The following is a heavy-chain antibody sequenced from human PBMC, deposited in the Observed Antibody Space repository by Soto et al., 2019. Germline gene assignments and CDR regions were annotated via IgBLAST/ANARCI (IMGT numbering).Heavy chain of an antibody. CDR3: ARGGALRPNGHVPLDF. CDR1: GDSITSGMYS. Sequence: SETLSLTCTVSGDSITSGMYSWSWIRQAPGKGLEWIGNIHVTGYTAFSPSLRRRVTMSVATSRNQFSLNLNSVTAADTAVYFCARGGALRPNGHVPLDFWGQGTLVTVSS. CDR2: IHVTGYT. D-gene: IGHD3-16*01. J-gene: IGHJ4*02. V-gene: IGHV4-30-2*01.